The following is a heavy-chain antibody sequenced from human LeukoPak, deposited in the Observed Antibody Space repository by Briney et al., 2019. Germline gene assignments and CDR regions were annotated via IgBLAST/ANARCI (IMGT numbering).Heavy chain of an antibody. J-gene: IGHJ4*02. CDR3: ARDGLPVARDY. CDR2: ISGSSTYT. Sequence: PGGSLRLSCAASGFTFSDYYMSWIRQAPGKGLEWVSYISGSSTYTNYADSVKGRFTISRDNAKNSVYLQMNSLRAEDTAMYYCARDGLPVARDYWGQGTLVTVSS. V-gene: IGHV3-11*05. CDR1: GFTFSDYY. D-gene: IGHD6-19*01.